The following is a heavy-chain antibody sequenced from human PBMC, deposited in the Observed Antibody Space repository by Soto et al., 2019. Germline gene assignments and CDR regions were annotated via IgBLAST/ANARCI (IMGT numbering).Heavy chain of an antibody. CDR1: GFRFSVSY. CDR2: INGASTDI. V-gene: IGHV3-11*06. J-gene: IGHJ4*02. CDR3: PTNPRMIDD. Sequence: QVQLVAAGGGLVKPGGSLTLCCTASGFRFSVSYMTWVRQAPGKGLEWLSYINGASTDIYYAASMRGRFTIFRDNSKNTLFLQMDSLRAEDTDFYYCPTNPRMIDDWGQGTLVTVSS.